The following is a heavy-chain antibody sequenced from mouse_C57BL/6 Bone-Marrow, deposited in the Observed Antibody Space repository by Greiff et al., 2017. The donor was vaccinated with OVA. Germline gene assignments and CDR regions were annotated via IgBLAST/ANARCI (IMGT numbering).Heavy chain of an antibody. Sequence: VQLQQSGAELVRPGTSVKVSCKASGYAFTNYLIEWVKQRPGQGLEWIGVINPGSGGTNYNEKFKGKATLTAAKSSSTAYMQLSSLTSEDSSVYFCARNGLGLDFDDWGQGTTLTVSS. D-gene: IGHD4-1*01. CDR2: INPGSGGT. V-gene: IGHV1-54*01. CDR1: GYAFTNYL. J-gene: IGHJ2*01. CDR3: ARNGLGLDFDD.